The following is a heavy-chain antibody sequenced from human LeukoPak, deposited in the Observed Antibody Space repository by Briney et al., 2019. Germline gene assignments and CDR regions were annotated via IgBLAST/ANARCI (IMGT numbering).Heavy chain of an antibody. J-gene: IGHJ4*02. Sequence: PGGSLRLSCAAPGITFSNYNMNWVRQAPGKGLEWISAITSSSSYTFYADSVKGRFTISRDNAQNSLYLQMNSLRAEDTAVYYCARVRGSYFPVFDYWGQGTLVTVSS. V-gene: IGHV3-21*01. CDR1: GITFSNYN. CDR3: ARVRGSYFPVFDY. CDR2: ITSSSSYT. D-gene: IGHD1-26*01.